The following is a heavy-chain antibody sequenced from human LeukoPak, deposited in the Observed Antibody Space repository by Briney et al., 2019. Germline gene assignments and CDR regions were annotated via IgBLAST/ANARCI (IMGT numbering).Heavy chain of an antibody. CDR3: ARDAHTGSGTYWGGVDYYYGLDV. D-gene: IGHD3-10*01. CDR1: GFTVSSNY. J-gene: IGHJ6*02. CDR2: VYGGDTT. V-gene: IGHV3-66*01. Sequence: GGTLRLSCAASGFTVSSNYMSWVRQAPGKGLEWVSVVYGGDTTFYADSVKGRFTISRDNSKNTLYLQMNSLRAEDTAVYYCARDAHTGSGTYWGGVDYYYGLDVWGQGTTVTVSS.